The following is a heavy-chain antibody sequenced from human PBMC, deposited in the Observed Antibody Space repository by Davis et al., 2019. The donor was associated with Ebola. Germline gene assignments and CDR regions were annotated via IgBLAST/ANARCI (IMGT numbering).Heavy chain of an antibody. CDR1: GFKFSDYW. Sequence: PGGSLRLSCKGSGFKFSDYWMGWVRQAPGKGLDWVATMSDESENYYVDSVKGRFTVSRDNAKSSLYLQMNSLRVEDTAVYYCLRLLDHSTEYWGQGTLVTVSS. CDR3: LRLLDHSTEY. CDR2: MSDESEN. J-gene: IGHJ4*02. V-gene: IGHV3-7*01.